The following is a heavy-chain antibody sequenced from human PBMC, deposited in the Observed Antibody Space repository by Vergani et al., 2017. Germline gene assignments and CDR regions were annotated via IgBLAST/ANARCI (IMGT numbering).Heavy chain of an antibody. CDR3: ARDPGSLEYSSSSMDY. J-gene: IGHJ4*02. D-gene: IGHD6-6*01. CDR1: GFTFSSYA. V-gene: IGHV3-30-3*01. CDR2: ISYDGSNK. Sequence: QVQLVESGGGVVHPGRSLRLSCAASGFTFSSYAMHWVRQAPGKGLEWVAVISYDGSNKYYADSVKGRFTISRDNSKNTLYLQMNSLRAEDTAVYYCARDPGSLEYSSSSMDYWGQGTLVTVSS.